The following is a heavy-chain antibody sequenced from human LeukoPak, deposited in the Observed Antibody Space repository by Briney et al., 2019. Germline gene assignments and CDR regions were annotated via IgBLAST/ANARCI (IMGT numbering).Heavy chain of an antibody. CDR1: GGSISSYY. J-gene: IGHJ5*02. CDR3: ARVDYSNWFDP. CDR2: IYYSGST. Sequence: SETLSLTCNVSGGSISSYYWNWLRQPPGKGLVWIGYIYYSGSTNYNPSLKSRVTISVDTSKNQFSLKLSSVTAADTAVYYCARVDYSNWFDPWGQGTLVTVSS. D-gene: IGHD4-11*01. V-gene: IGHV4-59*01.